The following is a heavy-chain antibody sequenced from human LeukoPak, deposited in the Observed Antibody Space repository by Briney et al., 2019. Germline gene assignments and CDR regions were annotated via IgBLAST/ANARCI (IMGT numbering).Heavy chain of an antibody. J-gene: IGHJ4*02. CDR1: GYTFTSYD. D-gene: IGHD3-10*01. CDR3: ARGPIYGSGSFFKL. V-gene: IGHV1-8*01. Sequence: ASVKVSCKASGYTFTSYDINWVRQATGQGLEWMGWMNPNSGNTGYAQKFQGRVTMTRNTSISTAYMELSSLRSEGTAVYYCARGPIYGSGSFFKLWGQGTLVTVSS. CDR2: MNPNSGNT.